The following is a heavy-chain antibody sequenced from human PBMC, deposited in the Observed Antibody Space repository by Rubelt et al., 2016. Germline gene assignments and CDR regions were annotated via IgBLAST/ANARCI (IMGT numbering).Heavy chain of an antibody. D-gene: IGHD6-13*01. Sequence: QVQLQQWGAGLLKPSETLSLTCAVYGGSFSGYYWSWIRQPPGKGLEWIGEINHSGSTNYNPSLKSRVTIAVDTSKNQFSLKLSSVTAADTAVYYCARGGPSSSWYRYWGQGTLVTVSS. V-gene: IGHV4-34*01. CDR1: GGSFSGYY. CDR3: ARGGPSSSWYRY. J-gene: IGHJ4*02. CDR2: INHSGST.